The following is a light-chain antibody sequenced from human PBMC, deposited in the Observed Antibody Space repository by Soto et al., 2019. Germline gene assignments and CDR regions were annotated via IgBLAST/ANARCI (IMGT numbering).Light chain of an antibody. Sequence: EIVLTQSPVTLSLSPGERATLSCRASQSVRSSYLAWYQQKPGQAPRLIIDGAYSRATGIPDRFSGSGSGTDFTLNISRLEPEDFEVYSCQQYANTPPTFGQWTKVEIK. J-gene: IGKJ1*01. CDR3: QQYANTPPT. CDR1: QSVRSSY. CDR2: GAY. V-gene: IGKV3-20*01.